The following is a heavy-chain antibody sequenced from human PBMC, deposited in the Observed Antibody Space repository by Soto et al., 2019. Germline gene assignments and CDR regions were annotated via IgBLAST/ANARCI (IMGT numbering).Heavy chain of an antibody. CDR1: GDSLHSYY. D-gene: IGHD3-3*01. CDR3: ARLGGYYQALSA. J-gene: IGHJ5*02. V-gene: IGHV4-59*08. Sequence: SETLSLTCSVSGDSLHSYYWSWIRQPPGKGLEWVGYIYYAGSTTYNPSLKSRVTISLDTSKNQFSLELTSVTAADTAVYYCARLGGYYQALSAWGQGILVT. CDR2: IYYAGST.